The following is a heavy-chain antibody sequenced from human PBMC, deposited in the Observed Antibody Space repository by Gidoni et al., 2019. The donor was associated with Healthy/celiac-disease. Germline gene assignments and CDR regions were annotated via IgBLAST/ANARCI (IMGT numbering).Heavy chain of an antibody. Sequence: EVQLVESGGGLVTPGGSLRLSCAASGFPFSNAWLNWVRQAPGKGLEWVGRIKSKTDGGTTDYAAPVKGRFTISRDDSKNTLYLQMNSLKTEDTAVYYCTTDLEWFGDLSSRGDYWGQGTLVTVSS. D-gene: IGHD3-10*01. V-gene: IGHV3-15*07. CDR2: IKSKTDGGTT. CDR1: GFPFSNAW. CDR3: TTDLEWFGDLSSRGDY. J-gene: IGHJ4*02.